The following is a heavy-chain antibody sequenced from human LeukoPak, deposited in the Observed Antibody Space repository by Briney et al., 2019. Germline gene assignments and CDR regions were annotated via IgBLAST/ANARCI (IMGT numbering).Heavy chain of an antibody. J-gene: IGHJ6*02. D-gene: IGHD2-15*01. CDR2: INPSGGST. CDR3: ARAQGYCSGGSCYYPYYYYYYGMDV. Sequence: ASVKVSCKASGYTFTSYYMHWVRQAPGQGLEWMGIINPSGGSTSYAQKFQGRVTMTRDTSTSTVYMELSSLRSEDTAVYYRARAQGYCSGGSCYYPYYYYYYGMDVWGQGTTVTVSS. V-gene: IGHV1-46*01. CDR1: GYTFTSYY.